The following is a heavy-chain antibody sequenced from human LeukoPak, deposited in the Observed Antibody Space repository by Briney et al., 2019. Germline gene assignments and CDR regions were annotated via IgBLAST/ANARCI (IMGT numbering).Heavy chain of an antibody. Sequence: EASVKVSCKASGYTFTSYYMHWVRQAPGQGLEWMGIINPSGGSTSYAQKFQGRVTMTRDTSTSTVYMELSSLRSEDTAVYYCARERGDYSYYYGMDVWGQGTTVTVSS. V-gene: IGHV1-46*01. CDR2: INPSGGST. J-gene: IGHJ6*02. D-gene: IGHD3-10*01. CDR3: ARERGDYSYYYGMDV. CDR1: GYTFTSYY.